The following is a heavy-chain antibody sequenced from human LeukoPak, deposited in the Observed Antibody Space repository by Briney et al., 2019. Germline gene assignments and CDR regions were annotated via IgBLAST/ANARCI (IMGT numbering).Heavy chain of an antibody. CDR1: GDSISGYY. V-gene: IGHV4-59*01. D-gene: IGHD5-24*01. J-gene: IGHJ5*02. Sequence: SETLSLTCTVSGDSISGYYWSWIRQPPGRGLEWIGYIHYTGGTNYNPSLKSRVTISIDASKNQLSLKLSSVTAADTAVYYCARGGYNFDPWGQGFLVTVSS. CDR2: IHYTGGT. CDR3: ARGGYNFDP.